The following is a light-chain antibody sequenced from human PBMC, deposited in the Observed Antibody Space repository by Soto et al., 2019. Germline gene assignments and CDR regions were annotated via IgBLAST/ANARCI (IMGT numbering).Light chain of an antibody. CDR2: GAS. Sequence: EIVMTQSPATLSVSPWERAALSCRASQSVSSNLAWYQQKPGQAPRLLIYGASTRATGIPDRFSGSGSGTDFTLTISRLEPEDFAVYYCQQYGSSPPLTFGPGTKVDIK. CDR1: QSVSSN. CDR3: QQYGSSPPLT. J-gene: IGKJ3*01. V-gene: IGKV3-20*01.